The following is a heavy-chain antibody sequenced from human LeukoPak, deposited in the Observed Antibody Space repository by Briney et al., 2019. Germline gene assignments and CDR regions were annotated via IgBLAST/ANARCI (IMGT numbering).Heavy chain of an antibody. Sequence: PGGSLRLSCAASGVTLRNYAMTWIRQAPGKGLQWVSVISGDGESTYYADSVRGRFTISRDNSKITMYLQMNNLRDEDTAVYYCEKDMDCSRTGCHVFATWGQGTLVTVSS. CDR1: GVTLRNYA. V-gene: IGHV3-23*01. CDR2: ISGDGEST. CDR3: EKDMDCSRTGCHVFAT. D-gene: IGHD2-2*01. J-gene: IGHJ5*02.